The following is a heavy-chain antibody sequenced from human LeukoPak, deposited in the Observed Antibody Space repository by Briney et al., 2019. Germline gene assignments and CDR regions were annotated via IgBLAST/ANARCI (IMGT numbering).Heavy chain of an antibody. CDR1: GYKFTSYW. D-gene: IGHD6-19*01. V-gene: IGHV5-51*01. Sequence: GESLKISCKGSGYKFTSYWIGWVRQMPGKGLEWMGITYPGDSDTRYSPSFQGQVTISADKSITTAYLQWSSLKASDTAMYYCARLNASGIAVAGSFYYYYYGMDVWGQGTTVTVSS. J-gene: IGHJ6*02. CDR2: TYPGDSDT. CDR3: ARLNASGIAVAGSFYYYYYGMDV.